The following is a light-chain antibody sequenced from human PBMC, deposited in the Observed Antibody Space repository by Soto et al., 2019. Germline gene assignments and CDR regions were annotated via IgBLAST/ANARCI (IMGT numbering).Light chain of an antibody. Sequence: QSALTQPASVSGSPGQSITISCTGTSSDVGDYNYVSWYQQHPDKAPKLMIYEVSNRPSGVSNRFSGSKSGNTASLTISGLQAEEEADYYCSSYTGNSLYVFGIGTKVTVL. CDR1: SSDVGDYNY. V-gene: IGLV2-14*01. CDR2: EVS. CDR3: SSYTGNSLYV. J-gene: IGLJ1*01.